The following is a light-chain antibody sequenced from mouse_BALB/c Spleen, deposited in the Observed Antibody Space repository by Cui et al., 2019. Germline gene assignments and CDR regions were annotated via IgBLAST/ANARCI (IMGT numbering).Light chain of an antibody. CDR3: QQWSSNPPT. Sequence: QIVLTQSPALISGSPGEKVTMTCSASSSVSYMYWYQQKPRSSPKPWIYLTSNLASGVPARFSGSGSGTSYSLTISSMEAEDAATYYCQQWSSNPPTFGGGTKLEIK. CDR1: SSVSY. CDR2: LTS. V-gene: IGKV4-68*01. J-gene: IGKJ2*01.